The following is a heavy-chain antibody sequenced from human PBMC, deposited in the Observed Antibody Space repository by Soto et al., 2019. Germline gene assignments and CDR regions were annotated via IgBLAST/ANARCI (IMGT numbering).Heavy chain of an antibody. Sequence: GGSLRLSCAASGFTFSSYAMSWVRQAPGKGLEWVSTVSDSGSYTYYADSLKGRFTISRDNSKSTVYLQVNSLRAEDTARYYCAKYTTRGVTSTFDYWGQGTLVTVSS. CDR2: VSDSGSYT. V-gene: IGHV3-23*01. CDR3: AKYTTRGVTSTFDY. D-gene: IGHD2-21*02. CDR1: GFTFSSYA. J-gene: IGHJ4*02.